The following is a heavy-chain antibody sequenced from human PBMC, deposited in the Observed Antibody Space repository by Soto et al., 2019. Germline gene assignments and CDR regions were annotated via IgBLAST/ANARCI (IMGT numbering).Heavy chain of an antibody. CDR2: IYSGGST. Sequence: PGGSLRLSCVVSVFTVSSNYMSWVRQAPGKGLEWVSVIYSGGSTYYADSVKGRFTISRDNSKNTLYLQMNSLRAEDTAVYYCAREIYDDYDSSGFDHWGQGTLVTVSS. CDR1: VFTVSSNY. D-gene: IGHD3-22*01. V-gene: IGHV3-66*01. CDR3: AREIYDDYDSSGFDH. J-gene: IGHJ4*02.